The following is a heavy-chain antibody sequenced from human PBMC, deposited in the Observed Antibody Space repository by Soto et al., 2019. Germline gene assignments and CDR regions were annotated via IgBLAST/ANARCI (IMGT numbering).Heavy chain of an antibody. CDR1: GYSFTNYW. CDR2: HYPGDSET. D-gene: IGHD4-17*01. V-gene: IGHV5-51*01. J-gene: IGHJ6*02. Sequence: GESLKISCKGSGYSFTNYWIGWVRQMPGKGLEWMGIHYPGDSETRYSPSFQGQVTISADKSISTAYLQWSSLKASDTAMYYCARHPNGDYDVIDVWGQGTTVTVSS. CDR3: ARHPNGDYDVIDV.